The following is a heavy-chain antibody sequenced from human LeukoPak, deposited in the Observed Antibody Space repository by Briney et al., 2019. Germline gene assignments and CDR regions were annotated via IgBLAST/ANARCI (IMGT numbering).Heavy chain of an antibody. CDR3: ARAYYESSAYRHAVYFDY. V-gene: IGHV1-18*01. J-gene: IGHJ4*02. CDR1: GYIFTSYG. Sequence: ASVKVSCKASGYIFTSYGISWVRQAPGQGLEWMGWISVYNGNTNYAQKFQGRVTMTKDTSTNTVYMHLSSLSSDDTAVYYCARAYYESSAYRHAVYFDYWGQGTLVTVSS. CDR2: ISVYNGNT. D-gene: IGHD3-22*01.